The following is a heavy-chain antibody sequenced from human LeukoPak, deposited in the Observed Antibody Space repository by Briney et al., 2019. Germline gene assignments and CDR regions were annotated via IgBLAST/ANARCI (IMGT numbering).Heavy chain of an antibody. V-gene: IGHV1-69*04. CDR3: ARGSYYYDSSPRGHYYYGMDV. CDR1: GGTFSSYA. J-gene: IGHJ6*02. CDR2: IVPILGIA. Sequence: GASAKVSCKASGGTFSSYAISWVRQAPGQGLEWMGRIVPILGIANYAQKFQGRVTITADKSTSTAYMELSSLRSEDTAVYYCARGSYYYDSSPRGHYYYGMDVWGQGTTVTVSS. D-gene: IGHD3-22*01.